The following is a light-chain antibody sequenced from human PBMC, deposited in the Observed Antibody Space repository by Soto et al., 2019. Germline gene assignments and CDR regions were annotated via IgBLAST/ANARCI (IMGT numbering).Light chain of an antibody. V-gene: IGLV1-40*01. CDR1: SSNIGAGYD. J-gene: IGLJ1*01. Sequence: QSVLTQPPSVSGAPGQRVTISCTGSSSNIGAGYDVHWYQQLPGTAPKLLIYINKNRPSGVPDRFSGPKSGTSASLAITGLQAEDEADYYCQSYDSSPSGYVFGTGTKVTVL. CDR3: QSYDSSPSGYV. CDR2: INK.